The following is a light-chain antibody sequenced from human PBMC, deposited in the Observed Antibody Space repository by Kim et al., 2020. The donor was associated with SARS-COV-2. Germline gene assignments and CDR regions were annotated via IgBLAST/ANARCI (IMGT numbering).Light chain of an antibody. V-gene: IGLV3-1*01. CDR1: KLGDKY. CDR2: QNH. CDR3: QAWDSSVV. J-gene: IGLJ2*01. Sequence: VSVSPGQTASITCSGDKLGDKYACWYQQKPGQSPVLVIYQNHKRPSGIPERFSGSNSGNTATLTISGTQAMDEADYYCQAWDSSVVFGGGTQLTVL.